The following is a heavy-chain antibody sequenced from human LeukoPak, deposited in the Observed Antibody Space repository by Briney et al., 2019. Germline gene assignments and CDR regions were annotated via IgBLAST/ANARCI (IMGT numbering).Heavy chain of an antibody. Sequence: ASVKVSCKASGGTFSSYAISWVRQAPGQGLEWMGGIIPIFGTANYAQKFQSRVTITADKSTSTAYMELSSLRSEDTAVYYCARGRGYCSSTSCPNWFDPWGQGTLVTVSS. CDR1: GGTFSSYA. CDR2: IIPIFGTA. V-gene: IGHV1-69*06. D-gene: IGHD2-2*01. CDR3: ARGRGYCSSTSCPNWFDP. J-gene: IGHJ5*02.